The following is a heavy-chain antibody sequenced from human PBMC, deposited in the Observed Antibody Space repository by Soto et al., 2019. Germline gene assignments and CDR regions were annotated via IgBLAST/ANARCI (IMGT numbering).Heavy chain of an antibody. CDR1: GFTFSSYA. J-gene: IGHJ6*02. V-gene: IGHV3-23*01. Sequence: PGGSLRLSCAASGFTFSSYAMSWVRQAPGKGLEWVSRISGSGGSTNYADSVQGRFTISRDNSKNTLYLQMNSLRAEDTAVYSCAKSGGYGMDVWGQGTTVTSP. CDR2: ISGSGGST. CDR3: AKSGGYGMDV. D-gene: IGHD3-10*01.